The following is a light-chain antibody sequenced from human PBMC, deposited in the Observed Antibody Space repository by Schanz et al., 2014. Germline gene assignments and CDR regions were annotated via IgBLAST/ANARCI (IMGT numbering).Light chain of an antibody. CDR2: SNS. V-gene: IGLV1-44*01. CDR3: QSYDSSLSGSV. J-gene: IGLJ3*02. CDR1: NSNIGSNA. Sequence: QSVLTQPPSASGTPGQRVTISCSGSNSNIGSNAVNWFQQLPGTAPKLLIYSNSQRPSGVPDRFSGSKSGTSASLAITGLQAEDETHYYCQSYDSSLSGSVFGGGTKLTVL.